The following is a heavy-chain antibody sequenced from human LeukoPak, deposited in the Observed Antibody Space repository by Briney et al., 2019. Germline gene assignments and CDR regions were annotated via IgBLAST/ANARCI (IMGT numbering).Heavy chain of an antibody. CDR1: GYTFTSYD. V-gene: IGHV1-8*03. CDR2: MNPNSGNT. D-gene: IGHD3-22*01. Sequence: ASVKVSCKASGYTFTSYDINWVRQATGQGLEWMGWMNPNSGNTGYAQKFQGRVTITRNTSISTAYMELSSLRSEDTAVYYCARGGYDSSGYPLDYWGQGTLVTVSS. J-gene: IGHJ4*02. CDR3: ARGGYDSSGYPLDY.